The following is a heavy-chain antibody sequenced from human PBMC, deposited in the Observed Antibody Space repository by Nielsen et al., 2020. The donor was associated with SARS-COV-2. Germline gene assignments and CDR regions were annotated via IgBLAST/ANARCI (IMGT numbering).Heavy chain of an antibody. CDR2: IYFSGST. CDR3: ARGKRGVAFDV. V-gene: IGHV4-59*01. Sequence: PETLSLTCTVSGGSISGYYWNWIRQPPGKGLEWIGYIYFSGSTTYNPSLKSRVTISVDTSKRHFSLKLNSVTAADTADYYCARGKRGVAFDVWGQGSMVTVSS. D-gene: IGHD3-10*01. CDR1: GGSISGYY. J-gene: IGHJ3*01.